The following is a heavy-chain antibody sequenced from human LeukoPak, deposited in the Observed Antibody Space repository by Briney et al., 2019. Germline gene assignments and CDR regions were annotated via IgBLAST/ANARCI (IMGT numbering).Heavy chain of an antibody. CDR3: ARADIVATICFDY. J-gene: IGHJ4*02. Sequence: ASVKVSCKASGYTFTSYAMHWVRQAPGQRLEWMGWINAGNGNTKYSQKFQGRVTITRDTSAGTAYMELSRMRSEDTAVYYCARADIVATICFDYWGQGTLVTVSS. CDR1: GYTFTSYA. V-gene: IGHV1-3*01. CDR2: INAGNGNT. D-gene: IGHD5-12*01.